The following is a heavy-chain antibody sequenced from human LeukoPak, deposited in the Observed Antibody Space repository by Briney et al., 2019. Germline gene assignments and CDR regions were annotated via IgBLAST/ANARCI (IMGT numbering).Heavy chain of an antibody. CDR3: VTASFDY. Sequence: ETLSLTCTVSGGSIRSYYWSWVRQAPGKGLEWVSVIYSGGSTNYADSVKGRFTISRDNSKNTLYLQMNSLRAEDTAVYYCVTASFDYWGQGTLVTVSS. J-gene: IGHJ4*02. CDR2: IYSGGST. D-gene: IGHD5-18*01. CDR1: GGSIRSYY. V-gene: IGHV3-66*01.